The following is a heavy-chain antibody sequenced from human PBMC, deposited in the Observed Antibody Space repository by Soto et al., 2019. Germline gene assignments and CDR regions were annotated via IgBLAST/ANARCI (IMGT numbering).Heavy chain of an antibody. CDR3: ARDSGWYRKDYFDY. V-gene: IGHV1-18*01. D-gene: IGHD6-19*01. J-gene: IGHJ4*02. CDR1: GYTFTNYA. Sequence: ASVKVSCKASGYTFTNYAISWVRQAPGQGLEWMGWISAYNGNTNYAQKVQGRCSMTTDQSTTTAYMELRSLRSDDTAVYYCARDSGWYRKDYFDYWGQGTLVTVSS. CDR2: ISAYNGNT.